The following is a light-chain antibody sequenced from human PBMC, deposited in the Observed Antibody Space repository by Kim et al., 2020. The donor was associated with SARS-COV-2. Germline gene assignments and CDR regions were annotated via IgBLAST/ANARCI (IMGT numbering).Light chain of an antibody. CDR1: QGISSY. CDR3: QQYYSYPFT. CDR2: AAS. Sequence: ASTGDRVTITCRASQGISSYLALYQQKPGKAPKLLIYAASTLQSGVPSRFSGSGSGTDFTLTISCLQSEDFATYYCQQYYSYPFTFGGGTKVDIK. J-gene: IGKJ4*01. V-gene: IGKV1-8*01.